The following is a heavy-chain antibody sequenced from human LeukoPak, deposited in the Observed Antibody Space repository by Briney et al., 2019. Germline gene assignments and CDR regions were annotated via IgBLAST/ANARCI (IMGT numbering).Heavy chain of an antibody. V-gene: IGHV3-7*01. CDR3: ARRGGGSSRMDV. Sequence: PGGSLRLSCAASGFTFSSYWMTWVRQAPGKGLEWVANIYKDGSEKHYVDSVKGRFTISRDNAEKSLYLQMSSPRVEDTAVYYCARRGGGSSRMDVWGQGTTVTVSS. CDR2: IYKDGSEK. CDR1: GFTFSSYW. D-gene: IGHD3-10*01. J-gene: IGHJ6*02.